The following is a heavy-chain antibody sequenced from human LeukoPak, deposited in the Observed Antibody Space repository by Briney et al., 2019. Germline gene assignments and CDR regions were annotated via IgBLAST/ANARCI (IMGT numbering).Heavy chain of an antibody. CDR3: ARGSAAAIYYFDY. J-gene: IGHJ4*02. D-gene: IGHD2-2*02. V-gene: IGHV5-51*01. Sequence: GESLKIFCKGSGYSFTSYWIGWVRQMPGKGLEWMGIIYPGDSDTRYSPSFQGQVTISADKSISTAYLQWSSLKASDTAMYYCARGSAAAIYYFDYWGQGTLVTVSS. CDR2: IYPGDSDT. CDR1: GYSFTSYW.